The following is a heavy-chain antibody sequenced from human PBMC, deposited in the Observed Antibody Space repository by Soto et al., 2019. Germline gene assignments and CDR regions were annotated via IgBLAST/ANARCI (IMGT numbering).Heavy chain of an antibody. Sequence: ASVKVSCKASGYTFTSYYMHWVRQAPGQGLEWMGIINPSGGSTSYAQKFQGRVTMTRDTSTSTVYMELSSLRSEDTAVYYCAKVQESAMVWLRNAFDIWGQGTMVTVSS. V-gene: IGHV1-46*01. J-gene: IGHJ3*02. CDR1: GYTFTSYY. CDR3: AKVQESAMVWLRNAFDI. D-gene: IGHD5-12*01. CDR2: INPSGGST.